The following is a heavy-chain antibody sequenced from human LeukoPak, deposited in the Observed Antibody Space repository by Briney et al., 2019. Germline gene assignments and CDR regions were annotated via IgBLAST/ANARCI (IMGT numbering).Heavy chain of an antibody. CDR3: AREARVAAAGTHWFDP. J-gene: IGHJ5*02. D-gene: IGHD6-13*01. CDR2: VWFDGSNK. Sequence: GGSLRLSCAASGFTFSTYGMHWVCQAPGKGLEWVAVVWFDGSNKNYAESVKGRFTISRDNPKNTLYLQMDSLRAEDTAVYYCAREARVAAAGTHWFDPWGQGTLVTVSS. CDR1: GFTFSTYG. V-gene: IGHV3-33*08.